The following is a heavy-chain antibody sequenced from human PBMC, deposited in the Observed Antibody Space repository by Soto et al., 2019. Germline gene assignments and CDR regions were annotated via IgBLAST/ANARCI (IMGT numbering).Heavy chain of an antibody. J-gene: IGHJ4*02. CDR3: ARDPNYYDSSGYPYFDY. D-gene: IGHD3-22*01. CDR2: ISYDGSNK. Sequence: GGSLRLSCAASGFTFSSYAMHWGRQAPGKGLEWLALISYDGSNKHYADSVKGRFTISRDNSKNTLYLQMNSLRAEDTAVYYCARDPNYYDSSGYPYFDYWGQGTLVTVSS. CDR1: GFTFSSYA. V-gene: IGHV3-30-3*01.